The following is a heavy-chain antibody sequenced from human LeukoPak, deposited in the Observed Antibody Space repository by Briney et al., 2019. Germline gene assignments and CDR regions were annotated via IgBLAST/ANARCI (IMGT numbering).Heavy chain of an antibody. CDR3: ARVGGDIVVVPAAKNWFDP. D-gene: IGHD2-2*01. J-gene: IGHJ5*02. Sequence: SETLSLTCTVSGGSISSYYWSWIRQPPGKGLEWIGYIYYSGSTYYNPSLKSRVTISVDTSKNQFSLKLSSVTAADTAVYYCARVGGDIVVVPAAKNWFDPWGQGTLVTVSS. CDR1: GGSISSYY. V-gene: IGHV4-59*12. CDR2: IYYSGST.